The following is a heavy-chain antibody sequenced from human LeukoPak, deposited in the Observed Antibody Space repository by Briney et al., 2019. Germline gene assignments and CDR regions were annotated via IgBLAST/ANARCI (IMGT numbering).Heavy chain of an antibody. Sequence: PGGSLRLSCAASGFIFSSYEMNWVRQAPGKGLEWVSYISSSGSTLKYADSVKGRFTFSRDNAKNSLFLQMNGLRDEDTALYYCARERVIAAAGDGFDSWGQGTLVTVSS. D-gene: IGHD2-21*01. CDR2: ISSSGSTL. CDR3: ARERVIAAAGDGFDS. J-gene: IGHJ4*02. V-gene: IGHV3-48*03. CDR1: GFIFSSYE.